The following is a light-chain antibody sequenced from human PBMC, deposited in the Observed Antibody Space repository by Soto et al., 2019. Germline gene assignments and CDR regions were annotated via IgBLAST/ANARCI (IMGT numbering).Light chain of an antibody. CDR2: DAS. V-gene: IGKV3-20*01. CDR3: HQYGIPPT. Sequence: EIVLTQSPGTLSLSPGERATLSCRSSQSVTSSYLAWYQQKPGQAPRLLIYDASSRATGIPDRFSGSGSGTDFTLTISRLEPEDFAVFYCHQYGIPPTLGQGTKVEIK. J-gene: IGKJ1*01. CDR1: QSVTSSY.